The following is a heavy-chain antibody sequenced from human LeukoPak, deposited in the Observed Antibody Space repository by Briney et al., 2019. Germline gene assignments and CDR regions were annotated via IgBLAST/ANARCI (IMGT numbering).Heavy chain of an antibody. CDR3: ARESALAGATTCFDY. Sequence: ASVKVSCKASGYTFSGYYVHWVRQAPGQGLEWMGWINPHSGGTKCAQKFQGRVTMARDTSINTANMELSSLRSDDTAVYYCARESALAGATTCFDYWGPGTLVTVSS. CDR1: GYTFSGYY. V-gene: IGHV1-2*02. J-gene: IGHJ4*02. CDR2: INPHSGGT. D-gene: IGHD1-1*01.